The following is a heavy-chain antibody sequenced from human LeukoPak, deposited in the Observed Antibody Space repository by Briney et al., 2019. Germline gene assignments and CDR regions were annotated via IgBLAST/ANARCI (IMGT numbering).Heavy chain of an antibody. CDR3: ARGTGSGQYYFDY. Sequence: GGSPRLSCAASGFTFSSYSMNWVRQAPGKGLEWVSSISSSSSYIYYADSVKGRFTISRDNAKNSLYLQMNSLRAGDTAVYYCARGTGSGQYYFDYRGQGTLVTVSS. CDR1: GFTFSSYS. V-gene: IGHV3-21*01. D-gene: IGHD6-19*01. J-gene: IGHJ4*02. CDR2: ISSSSSYI.